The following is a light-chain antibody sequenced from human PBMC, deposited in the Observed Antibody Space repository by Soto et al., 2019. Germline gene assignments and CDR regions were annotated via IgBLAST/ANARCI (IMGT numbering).Light chain of an antibody. CDR2: DVS. CDR3: SSYTSSSSYV. V-gene: IGLV2-14*03. Sequence: QSVLTQPASVSGSPGQSITISCTGTSSDVGGYNYVSWYQQHPGKAPKVMIYDVSNRPSGVSSRFSGSKSGNTASLTISGLQAEDEADYYCSSYTSSSSYVFGTGTKLTVL. J-gene: IGLJ1*01. CDR1: SSDVGGYNY.